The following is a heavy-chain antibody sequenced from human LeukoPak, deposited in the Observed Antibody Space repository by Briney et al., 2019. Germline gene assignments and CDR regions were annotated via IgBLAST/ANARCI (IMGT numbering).Heavy chain of an antibody. V-gene: IGHV3-30*03. D-gene: IGHD3-10*01. Sequence: QPGRSLRLSCAASGFTFSSYGMHWVRQTPGKGLEWVAVISYDGSNKYYADSVKGRFTISRDNAKNSLYLQMNSLRAEDTAVYHCARDRGFGQADVWGKGTTVTVSS. CDR3: ARDRGFGQADV. CDR1: GFTFSSYG. J-gene: IGHJ6*04. CDR2: ISYDGSNK.